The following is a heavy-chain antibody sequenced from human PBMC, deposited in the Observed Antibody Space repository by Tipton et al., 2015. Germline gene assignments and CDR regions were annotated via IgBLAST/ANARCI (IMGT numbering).Heavy chain of an antibody. Sequence: TLSLTCSVSGDSISSSNWWSWVRQPPGKGLEWIGEIHHGGSTNYNPSLKSRVTMSVDTSKNQFSLRLSSVTAADTAVYYCSVGFYYRFDPWGQGTLVTVSS. J-gene: IGHJ5*02. CDR1: GDSISSSNW. CDR2: IHHGGST. V-gene: IGHV4-4*02. CDR3: SVGFYYRFDP. D-gene: IGHD3-22*01.